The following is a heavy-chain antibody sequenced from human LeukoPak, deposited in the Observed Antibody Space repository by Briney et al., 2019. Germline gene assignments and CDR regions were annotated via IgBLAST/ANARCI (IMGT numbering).Heavy chain of an antibody. J-gene: IGHJ4*02. CDR3: ARPGYSSGPLYY. CDR1: GGSISSGGYY. D-gene: IGHD6-19*01. V-gene: IGHV4-39*07. CDR2: INHSGST. Sequence: SETLSLTCTVSGGSISSGGYYWSWIRQPPGKGLEWIGEINHSGSTNYNPSLKSRVTISVDTSKNQFSLKLSSVTAADTAVYYCARPGYSSGPLYYWGQGTLVTVSS.